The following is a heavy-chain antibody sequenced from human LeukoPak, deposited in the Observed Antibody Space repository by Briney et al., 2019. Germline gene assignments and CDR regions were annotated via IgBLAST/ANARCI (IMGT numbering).Heavy chain of an antibody. V-gene: IGHV3-15*01. CDR1: GFTFTNVW. CDR2: IKSKTDGGTT. J-gene: IGHJ4*02. Sequence: GGSLRLSCAASGFTFTNVWMNWVRQAPGKGLEWVGCIKSKTDGGTTDYAAPVKGRFTISRDDSKNTLYLQMNSLKTEDTAMYYCTTDLDARPYWGQGTLVTVSS. CDR3: TTDLDARPY.